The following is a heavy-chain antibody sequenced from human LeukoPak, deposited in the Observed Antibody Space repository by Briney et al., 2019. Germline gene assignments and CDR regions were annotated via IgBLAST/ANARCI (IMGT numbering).Heavy chain of an antibody. CDR1: GLTFSSYE. Sequence: GGSLRLSCAASGLTFSSYEMNWVRQAPGKGLEWVSYISSSGSTIYYGDSVKGRFTISRDNSKNTLYLQMNSLRAEDTAVYYCARCGYSYGSYYYYGMDVWGKGTTVTVSS. CDR3: ARCGYSYGSYYYYGMDV. V-gene: IGHV3-48*03. J-gene: IGHJ6*04. CDR2: ISSSGSTI. D-gene: IGHD5-18*01.